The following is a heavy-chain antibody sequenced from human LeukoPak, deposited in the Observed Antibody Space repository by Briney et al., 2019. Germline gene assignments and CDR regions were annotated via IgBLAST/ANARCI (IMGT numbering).Heavy chain of an antibody. D-gene: IGHD6-19*01. Sequence: PGGSLRLSCAASGFTFSSYAMSWVRQAPGKGLEWVSVIYSGGSTYYADSVKGRFTISRDNSKNTLYLQMNSLRAEDTAVYYCAKIVLQWPVSFGYFQHWGQGTLVTVSS. CDR2: IYSGGST. CDR1: GFTFSSYA. J-gene: IGHJ1*01. CDR3: AKIVLQWPVSFGYFQH. V-gene: IGHV3-23*03.